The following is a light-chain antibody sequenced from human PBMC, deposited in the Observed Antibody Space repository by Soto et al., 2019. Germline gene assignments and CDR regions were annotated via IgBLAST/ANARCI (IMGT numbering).Light chain of an antibody. CDR3: QQYGTSPLT. CDR1: QSVGSTY. V-gene: IGKV3-20*01. Sequence: EIVLTQSPGTLSLSPGERATLSCRASQSVGSTYLAWYQQKPGQAPKLLIYGVSSRATGIPDRFSGSGSGTAFTLTIIRLEPEDFAVYYCQQYGTSPLTFGLGTKVDI. J-gene: IGKJ3*01. CDR2: GVS.